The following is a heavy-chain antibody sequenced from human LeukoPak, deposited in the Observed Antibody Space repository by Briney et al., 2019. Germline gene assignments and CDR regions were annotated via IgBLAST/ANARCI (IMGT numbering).Heavy chain of an antibody. CDR1: RFTFSNYA. V-gene: IGHV3-30-3*01. CDR3: AREIADIAEEYDAFDI. J-gene: IGHJ3*02. CDR2: VSYDGSYK. Sequence: GGSLRLSCAASRFTFSNYAMHWVRQAPGKGLEWVAIVSYDGSYKDYADSVRGRFTISRDNSKNTLYLQMNSLRAEDTAVYYCAREIADIAEEYDAFDIWGQGTMVTVSS. D-gene: IGHD6-13*01.